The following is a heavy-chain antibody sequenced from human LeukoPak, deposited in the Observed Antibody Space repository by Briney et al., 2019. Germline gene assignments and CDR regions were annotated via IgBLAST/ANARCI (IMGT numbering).Heavy chain of an antibody. CDR2: ISSSGSTI. CDR1: GFTFSSYS. D-gene: IGHD5-24*01. CDR3: ASIERDSFYDY. Sequence: PGGSLRLSCAASGFTFSSYSMNWVRQAPGKGLEWVSYISSSGSTIYYADSVKGRFTISRDNAKNSLYLQMNSLRAEDTAVYYCASIERDSFYDYWGQGTLVTVSS. V-gene: IGHV3-48*04. J-gene: IGHJ4*02.